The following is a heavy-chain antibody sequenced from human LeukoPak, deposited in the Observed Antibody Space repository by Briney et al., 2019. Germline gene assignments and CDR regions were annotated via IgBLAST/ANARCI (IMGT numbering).Heavy chain of an antibody. D-gene: IGHD2-15*01. CDR2: IHHSGST. CDR3: APSPCSGDSCYRFDF. CDR1: GASISSSYW. V-gene: IGHV4-4*02. Sequence: SGTLSLTCAVSGASISSSYWWSWVRQPPGEGLEWIGEIHHSGSTKYNPSLKSRVTISVDKSKNQFSLKLSSVTAADTAVYYCAPSPCSGDSCYRFDFWGQGTQVTVSS. J-gene: IGHJ4*02.